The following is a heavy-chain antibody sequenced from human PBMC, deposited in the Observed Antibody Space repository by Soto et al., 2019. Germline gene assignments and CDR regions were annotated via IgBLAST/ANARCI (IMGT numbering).Heavy chain of an antibody. V-gene: IGHV4-31*03. CDR3: ARAGGGGYTTSPYYYYGMDV. Sequence: SETLSLTCTVSGGSISSGGYYWSWIRQHPGKGLEWIGYIYYSGSTYYNPSLKSRVTISVDTSKNQFSLKLSSVTAADTAVYYCARAGGGGYTTSPYYYYGMDVWGQGTTVTVSS. CDR1: GGSISSGGYY. D-gene: IGHD6-25*01. CDR2: IYYSGST. J-gene: IGHJ6*02.